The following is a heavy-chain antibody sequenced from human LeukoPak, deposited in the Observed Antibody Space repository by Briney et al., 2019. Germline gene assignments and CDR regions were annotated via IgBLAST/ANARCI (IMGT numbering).Heavy chain of an antibody. CDR3: ARDRRLPQWELLPPLGLSMDV. J-gene: IGHJ6*03. CDR1: GFTFSSYA. CDR2: ISYDGSNK. V-gene: IGHV3-30-3*01. D-gene: IGHD1-26*01. Sequence: GGSLRLSCAASGFTFSSYAMHWVRQAPGKGLEWVAVISYDGSNKYYADSVKGRFTISRDNSKNTLYLQMNSLRAEDTAVYYCARDRRLPQWELLPPLGLSMDVWGKGTTVTVSS.